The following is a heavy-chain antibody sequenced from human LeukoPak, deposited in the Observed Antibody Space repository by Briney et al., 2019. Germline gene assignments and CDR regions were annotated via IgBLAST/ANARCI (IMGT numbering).Heavy chain of an antibody. CDR2: IYYSGST. J-gene: IGHJ6*02. CDR1: GGSISSYY. V-gene: IGHV4-59*01. CDR3: ARSRKEYSSSSVYYYGMDV. Sequence: SETLSLTCTVSGGSISSYYWSWIRQPPGKGLERIGYIYYSGSTNSAPYLKRRDTISVDQSTNQFSLKLCSVTAADTAVYYCARSRKEYSSSSVYYYGMDVWGQGTTVTVSS. D-gene: IGHD6-6*01.